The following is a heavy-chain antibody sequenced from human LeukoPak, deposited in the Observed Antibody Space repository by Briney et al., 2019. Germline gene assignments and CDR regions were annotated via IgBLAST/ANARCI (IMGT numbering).Heavy chain of an antibody. CDR1: GHTFAKFY. CDR2: INPSGGTT. CDR3: ARDNRGERTPGWGYGGFDI. J-gene: IGHJ3*02. D-gene: IGHD3-16*01. V-gene: IGHV1-46*01. Sequence: ASVKVSCKASGHTFAKFYIHWVRQAPGQGLERMGIINPSGGTTSYAQKFQGRVSMTRDTSTSTVYMELSSLRSEDTAVYYCARDNRGERTPGWGYGGFDIWGQGTMVSVSS.